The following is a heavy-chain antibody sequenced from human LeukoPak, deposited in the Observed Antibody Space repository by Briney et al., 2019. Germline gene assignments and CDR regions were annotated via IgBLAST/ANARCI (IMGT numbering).Heavy chain of an antibody. CDR1: GGSISSSSYY. CDR2: IYYSGST. D-gene: IGHD6-13*01. V-gene: IGHV4-39*01. Sequence: SETLSLTCTVPGGSISSSSYYWGWIRQPPGKGLEWIGSIYYSGSTYYNPSLKSRVTISVDTSKNQFSLKLSSVTAADTAVYYCARTLRYSSSWYYFDYWGQGTLVTVSS. CDR3: ARTLRYSSSWYYFDY. J-gene: IGHJ4*02.